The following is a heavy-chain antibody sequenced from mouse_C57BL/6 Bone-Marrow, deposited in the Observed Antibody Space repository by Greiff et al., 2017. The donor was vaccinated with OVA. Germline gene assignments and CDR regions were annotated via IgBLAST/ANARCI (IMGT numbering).Heavy chain of an antibody. CDR3: ARKEGNYYGSSSYWYFDV. V-gene: IGHV5-17*01. CDR2: ISSGSSTI. J-gene: IGHJ1*03. CDR1: GFTFSDYG. D-gene: IGHD1-1*01. Sequence: EVQGVESGGGLVKPGGSLKLSCAASGFTFSDYGMHWVRQAPEKGLEWVAYISSGSSTIYYADTVKGRFTISRDNAKNTLFLQMTSLRSEDTAMYYCARKEGNYYGSSSYWYFDVWGTGTTVTVSS.